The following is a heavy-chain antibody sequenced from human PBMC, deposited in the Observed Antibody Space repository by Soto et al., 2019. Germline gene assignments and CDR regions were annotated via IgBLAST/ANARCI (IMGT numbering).Heavy chain of an antibody. Sequence: EVQLVESGGGLVKPGGSLRLSCAASGFTFSSYSMNWVRQAPGKGLEWVSSISSSSSYIYYADSVKGRFTISRDNAKNSLYLQMNSLRAEDTAVYYCARVLEYDFWSGYRLRDYYYGMDVWGQGTAVTGSS. CDR1: GFTFSSYS. J-gene: IGHJ6*02. CDR3: ARVLEYDFWSGYRLRDYYYGMDV. D-gene: IGHD3-3*01. V-gene: IGHV3-21*01. CDR2: ISSSSSYI.